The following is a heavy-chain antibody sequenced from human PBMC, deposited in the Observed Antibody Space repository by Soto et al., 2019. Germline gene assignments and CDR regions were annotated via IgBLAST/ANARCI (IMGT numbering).Heavy chain of an antibody. Sequence: GGSLRLSCAASGFTFSSYAMSWVRQAPGKGLEWVSAISGSGGSTYYADSVKGRFTISRDNSKNTLYLQMNSLRAEDTAVYYCAREFCNYPRAVTSFDYWGQGTLVTVSS. D-gene: IGHD2-15*01. CDR3: AREFCNYPRAVTSFDY. V-gene: IGHV3-23*01. CDR1: GFTFSSYA. J-gene: IGHJ4*02. CDR2: ISGSGGST.